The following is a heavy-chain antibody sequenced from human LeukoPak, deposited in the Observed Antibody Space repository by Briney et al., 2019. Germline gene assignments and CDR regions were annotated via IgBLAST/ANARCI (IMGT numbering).Heavy chain of an antibody. D-gene: IGHD6-19*01. Sequence: SDTLSLTCTVSGGSISSSSYYWGWIRQPPGKGLEWIASIYYSGSTHDNPSLKSRVAISIDTSKNQFSLKVSSVTAADTAVYYCARTSGWTIDYWGPGTLVTVSS. J-gene: IGHJ4*02. CDR1: GGSISSSSYY. CDR3: ARTSGWTIDY. CDR2: IYYSGST. V-gene: IGHV4-39*07.